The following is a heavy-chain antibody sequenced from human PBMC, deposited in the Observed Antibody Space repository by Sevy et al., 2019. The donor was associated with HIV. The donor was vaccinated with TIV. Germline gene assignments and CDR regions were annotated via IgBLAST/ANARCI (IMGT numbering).Heavy chain of an antibody. CDR2: IRYDGSDK. CDR3: AKDVAGPGMRYFDY. Sequence: GGSLRLSCTASGFTFSNFGMHWVRQVPGKGLEWVTFIRYDGSDKYYAASVKGRFTISRDDSKNTLYLQMDSLRAEETAIYYCAKDVAGPGMRYFDYWGQGTLVTVSS. J-gene: IGHJ4*02. CDR1: GFTFSNFG. V-gene: IGHV3-30*02. D-gene: IGHD6-13*01.